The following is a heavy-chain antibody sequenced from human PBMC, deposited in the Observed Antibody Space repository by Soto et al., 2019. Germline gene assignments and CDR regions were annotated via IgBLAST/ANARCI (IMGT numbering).Heavy chain of an antibody. V-gene: IGHV4-31*03. CDR3: ARAGTMVRGVIIRARVNWFDP. CDR2: IYYSGST. CDR1: GGSISSGGYY. D-gene: IGHD3-10*01. Sequence: QVQLQESGPGLVKPSQTLSLTCTVSGGSISSGGYYWSWIRQHPGKGLEWIGYIYYSGSTYYNPSRKSRVTISVDTSKNQFSLKLSSVTAADTAVYYCARAGTMVRGVIIRARVNWFDPWGQGTLVTVSS. J-gene: IGHJ5*02.